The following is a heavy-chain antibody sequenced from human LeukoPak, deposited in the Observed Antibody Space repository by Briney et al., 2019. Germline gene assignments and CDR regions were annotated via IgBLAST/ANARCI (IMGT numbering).Heavy chain of an antibody. Sequence: GESLKISCKGSGYSFTSYWISWVRQMPGKGLEWMGRIDPSDSYTNYSPSFQGHVTISADKSISTAYLQWSSLKASDTAMYYCARRLSGYYGPGSLSVDYWGQGTLVTVSS. V-gene: IGHV5-10-1*01. CDR1: GYSFTSYW. D-gene: IGHD3-10*01. CDR2: IDPSDSYT. J-gene: IGHJ4*02. CDR3: ARRLSGYYGPGSLSVDY.